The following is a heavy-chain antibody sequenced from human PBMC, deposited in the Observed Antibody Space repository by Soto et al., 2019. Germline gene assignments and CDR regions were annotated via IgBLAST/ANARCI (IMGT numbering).Heavy chain of an antibody. CDR3: ATVLGYATSMDV. V-gene: IGHV3-66*01. D-gene: IGHD1-1*01. Sequence: GGSLRLSCAASGFTVSSNYMSWVRQAPGKGLEWVSVIYSGGSTYYADSVKGRFTISRDNSKNTLYLQMNSLRAEDTAVYYCATVLGYATSMDVWGKGTTVTVSS. CDR2: IYSGGST. CDR1: GFTVSSNY. J-gene: IGHJ6*03.